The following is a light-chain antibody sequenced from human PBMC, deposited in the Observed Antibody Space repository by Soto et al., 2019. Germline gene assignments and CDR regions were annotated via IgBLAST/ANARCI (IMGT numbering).Light chain of an antibody. CDR2: NQS. CDR3: AVWDDTLHDWE. V-gene: IGLV1-47*01. J-gene: IGLJ3*02. Sequence: QSVLTQPPSASGTPGQRVTISCSGSRSNIGKNSVYWFQQFPGTTPKLLIFNQSRRPSGVPERFSGSRSGTSASLAISGLRFEDEPDYYCAVWDDTLHDWELGGGTKLTV. CDR1: RSNIGKNS.